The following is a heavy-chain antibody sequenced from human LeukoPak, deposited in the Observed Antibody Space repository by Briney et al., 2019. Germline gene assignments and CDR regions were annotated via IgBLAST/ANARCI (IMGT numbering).Heavy chain of an antibody. D-gene: IGHD3-10*01. V-gene: IGHV4-31*03. CDR1: GGSISSGGYY. CDR2: IYYSGST. Sequence: PSQTLSLTCTVSGGSISSGGYYWSWIRQHPGKGLEWIGYIYYSGSTYYNPSLKSRVTISVDTSKNQFSLKLSSVTAADTAVYYCARVAVNSGGYDGVHFDYWGQGTLVTVSS. CDR3: ARVAVNSGGYDGVHFDY. J-gene: IGHJ4*02.